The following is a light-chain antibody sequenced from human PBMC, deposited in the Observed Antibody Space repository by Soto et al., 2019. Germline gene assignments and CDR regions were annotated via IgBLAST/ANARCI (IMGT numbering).Light chain of an antibody. J-gene: IGKJ4*01. V-gene: IGKV3D-15*01. CDR2: GAS. CDR3: QQYNNWALT. Sequence: EIVMTQSPATLSVSPGERATLSCRASQSFSSNLAWYQQKPGQAPRLLIYGASTRATGIPARSSGSGSGTEFTLTLSSLESEEFAVYYRQQYNNWALTCGGGTVVEIK. CDR1: QSFSSN.